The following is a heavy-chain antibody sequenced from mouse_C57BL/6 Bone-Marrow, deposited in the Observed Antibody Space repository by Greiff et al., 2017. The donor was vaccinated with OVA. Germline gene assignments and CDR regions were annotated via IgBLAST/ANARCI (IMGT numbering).Heavy chain of an antibody. CDR3: AREGYYGSSPYWYFDG. Sequence: QVQLQQSGAELVKPGASVKISCKASGYAFSSYWMNWVKQRPGKGLEWIGQIYPGDGDTNYNGKFKGKATLTADKSSSTAYMQLSSLTSEDSAVYFCAREGYYGSSPYWYFDGWGTGTTVTVSS. V-gene: IGHV1-80*01. J-gene: IGHJ1*03. D-gene: IGHD1-1*01. CDR2: IYPGDGDT. CDR1: GYAFSSYW.